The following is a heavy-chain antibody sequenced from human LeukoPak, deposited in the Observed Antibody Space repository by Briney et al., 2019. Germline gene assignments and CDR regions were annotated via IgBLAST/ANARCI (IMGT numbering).Heavy chain of an antibody. Sequence: TGGSLRLSCAASGFTFSNPWVNWVRQAPGKGLEWVGRIKSKTDGGTTDYAAPVKGRFTISRDDSKNTLYLQMNSLKTEDTAVYYCTTEYYYYGSGSYYLPFDYWGQGTLVTVSS. D-gene: IGHD3-10*01. CDR2: IKSKTDGGTT. CDR1: GFTFSNPW. J-gene: IGHJ4*02. CDR3: TTEYYYYGSGSYYLPFDY. V-gene: IGHV3-15*07.